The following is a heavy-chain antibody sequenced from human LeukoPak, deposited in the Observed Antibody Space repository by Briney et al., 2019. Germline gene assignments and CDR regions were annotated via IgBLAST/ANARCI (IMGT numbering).Heavy chain of an antibody. CDR3: ARSPRGYCSSTSCYEGHYYYYMDV. CDR2: ISAYNGNT. J-gene: IGHJ6*03. CDR1: GYTFTSYG. D-gene: IGHD2-2*01. Sequence: VASVKVSCKASGYTFTSYGISWVRQAPGQGLEWMGWISAYNGNTNYAQKLQGRVTMTTDTSTSTAYMDLRSLRSDDTAVYYCARSPRGYCSSTSCYEGHYYYYMDVWGKGTTVTISS. V-gene: IGHV1-18*01.